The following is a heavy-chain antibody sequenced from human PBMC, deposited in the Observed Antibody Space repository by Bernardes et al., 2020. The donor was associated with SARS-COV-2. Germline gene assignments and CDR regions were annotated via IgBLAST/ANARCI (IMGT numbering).Heavy chain of an antibody. V-gene: IGHV4-39*01. J-gene: IGHJ3*02. CDR1: GGSISSSSYY. Sequence: ETLSLTCTVSGGSISSSSYYWGWIRQPPGKGLEWIGSIYYSGSTYYNPSLKSRVTISVDTSKNQFSLKLSSVTAADTAVYYCARNYYDSSGYYLRDDAFDIWGQGTMVTVSS. CDR2: IYYSGST. D-gene: IGHD3-22*01. CDR3: ARNYYDSSGYYLRDDAFDI.